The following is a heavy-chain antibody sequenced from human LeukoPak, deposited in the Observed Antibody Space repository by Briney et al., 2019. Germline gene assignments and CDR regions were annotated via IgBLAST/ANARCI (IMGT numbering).Heavy chain of an antibody. CDR3: ASNTIVRGVLDY. J-gene: IGHJ4*02. CDR1: GFTFSRNG. Sequence: GGSLRLSCAASGFTFSRNGMHWVRQAPGKGLEWVAFIRYDGSDKYYADPVKGRFTISRDNSKNTLYLQMNSLRPEDTSVYFCASNTIVRGVLDYWGQGTLVTVSS. V-gene: IGHV3-30*02. CDR2: IRYDGSDK. D-gene: IGHD3-10*01.